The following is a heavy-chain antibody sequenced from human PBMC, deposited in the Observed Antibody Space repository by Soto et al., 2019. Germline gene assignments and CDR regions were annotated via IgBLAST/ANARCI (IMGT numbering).Heavy chain of an antibody. CDR1: GGSLGDVY. V-gene: IGHV4-59*08. Sequence: QVKLQESGRGLVKPSETLSLSCTVSGGSLGDVYWTWIRQPPGKEMEWIGYISTTGVTNYSPSLKSRVTMSTDTSKNQFSLNLISVTAADTAIYFCARHGGDVVMVRDWGQGIQVTVSS. CDR2: ISTTGVT. D-gene: IGHD2-21*01. CDR3: ARHGGDVVMVRD. J-gene: IGHJ4*02.